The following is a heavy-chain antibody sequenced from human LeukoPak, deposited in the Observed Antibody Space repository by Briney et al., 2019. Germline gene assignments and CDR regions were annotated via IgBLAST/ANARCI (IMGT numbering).Heavy chain of an antibody. D-gene: IGHD6-13*01. Sequence: PGRSLRLSCAASGFTFSSYAMHWVRQAPGEGLEWVAVISYDGSNKYYADSVKGRFTISRDNSKNTLYLQVNSLRAEHTAVYYCASTYSSSWNYYYYYMDVWGKATTVTVSS. J-gene: IGHJ6*03. CDR2: ISYDGSNK. CDR3: ASTYSSSWNYYYYYMDV. V-gene: IGHV3-30*01. CDR1: GFTFSSYA.